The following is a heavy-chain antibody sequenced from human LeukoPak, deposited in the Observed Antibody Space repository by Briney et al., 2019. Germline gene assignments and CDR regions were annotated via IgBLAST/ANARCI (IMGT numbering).Heavy chain of an antibody. D-gene: IGHD3-10*01. CDR3: AREGYYGLGLYYYYYMDI. CDR1: GFTFNSYT. J-gene: IGHJ6*03. Sequence: GGSLRLSCAASGFTFNSYTMNWVRQAPGKGLEWVSYISGSSSTIYYADSVKGRFTISRDNAKNSLFLQMNSLRAEDTAVYYCAREGYYGLGLYYYYYMDIWGKGTTVTVSS. CDR2: ISGSSSTI. V-gene: IGHV3-48*01.